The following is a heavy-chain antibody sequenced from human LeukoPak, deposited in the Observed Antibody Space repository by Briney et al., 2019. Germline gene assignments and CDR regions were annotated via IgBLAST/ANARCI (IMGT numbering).Heavy chain of an antibody. J-gene: IGHJ4*02. CDR1: GFTFSSFS. D-gene: IGHD4-17*01. Sequence: GGSLRLSCAASGFTFSSFSMNWVRQAPGKGLEWISYISNSGSNISYADSVKGRFTISRANAKNSLYLQMNSLRDEDTAVYYCARLTYGYWGQGTLVSVSS. CDR2: ISNSGSNI. V-gene: IGHV3-48*02. CDR3: ARLTYGY.